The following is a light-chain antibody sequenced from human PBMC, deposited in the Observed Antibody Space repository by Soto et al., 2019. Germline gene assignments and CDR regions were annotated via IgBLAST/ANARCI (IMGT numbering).Light chain of an antibody. CDR3: GTWYSSLSAGV. V-gene: IGLV1-51*01. CDR1: SSNIENNY. CDR2: DNS. Sequence: QSVLTQPPSVSAAPGQKVTISCSGSSSNIENNYVSWYQQLPGAAPKLLIYDNSERPSGIPDRFSGSKSGTSATLGITGLQTGDEGNYYCGTWYSSLSAGVFGGGTKLTVL. J-gene: IGLJ2*01.